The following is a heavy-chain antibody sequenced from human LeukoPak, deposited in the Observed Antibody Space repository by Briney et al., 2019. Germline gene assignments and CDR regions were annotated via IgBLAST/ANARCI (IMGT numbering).Heavy chain of an antibody. J-gene: IGHJ4*02. CDR1: VYTFTLYY. V-gene: IGHV1-2*03. D-gene: IGHD3-22*01. CDR2: INLNSGGT. CDR3: ARDLDHGYLDY. Sequence: GASLWVSPEASVYTFTLYYTHWVSDAPGQALVWIAWINLNSGGTKYALKFQSRATMTRDTSISTAYMELSRLTSDDTAVYYCARDLDHGYLDYWGQGTLVTVSS.